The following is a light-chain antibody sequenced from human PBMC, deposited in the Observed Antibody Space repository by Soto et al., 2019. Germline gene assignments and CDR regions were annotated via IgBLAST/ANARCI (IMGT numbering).Light chain of an antibody. Sequence: DIQMTQSPSSLSASVGDRVTITCRASQGISSYVAWYQQKPGKAPKLLIYAASTLQSGVPSRFSGSGSRTEYLLTISSVQPDDFATSYCQQINSNPRTFGQGTKVEIK. J-gene: IGKJ1*01. V-gene: IGKV1-9*01. CDR1: QGISSY. CDR2: AAS. CDR3: QQINSNPRT.